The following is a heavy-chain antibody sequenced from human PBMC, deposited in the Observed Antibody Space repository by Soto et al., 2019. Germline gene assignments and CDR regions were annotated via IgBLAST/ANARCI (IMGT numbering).Heavy chain of an antibody. CDR1: GGTFSSNP. V-gene: IGHV1-69*01. CDR3: ARDADLDY. CDR2: IMPVLGAT. J-gene: IGHJ4*02. Sequence: QVQLVQSGAEVKKPGSSVKVSCKTSGGTFSSNPFTWMRQAPGRGLEWMGEIMPVLGATNYAQNFQDRVTITADESTTTVYMELSSLRSEDTAVYYWARDADLDYWGQGPLVTVSS.